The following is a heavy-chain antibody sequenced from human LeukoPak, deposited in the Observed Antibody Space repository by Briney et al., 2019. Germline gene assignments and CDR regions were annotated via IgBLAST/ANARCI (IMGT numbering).Heavy chain of an antibody. V-gene: IGHV3-30*02. J-gene: IGHJ3*02. Sequence: PGGSLRLSCAASGFTFSAYAMHWVRQAPGKGLEWVAFIRYDGNKYYADSVKGRFTISRDNSKNMVYLQMNSLRAEDTAVYYCAKDQVGAHGIDIWGQGTMVTVSS. CDR3: AKDQVGAHGIDI. CDR2: IRYDGNK. D-gene: IGHD1-26*01. CDR1: GFTFSAYA.